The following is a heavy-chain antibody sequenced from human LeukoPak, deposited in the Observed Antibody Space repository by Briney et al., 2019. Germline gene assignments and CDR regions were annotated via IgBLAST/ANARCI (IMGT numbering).Heavy chain of an antibody. CDR1: GGSISSSSYY. CDR2: IYYSGST. D-gene: IGHD6-13*01. V-gene: IGHV4-39*01. Sequence: SETLSLTCTVSGGSISSSSYYWGWIRQPPGKGLEWIGSIYYSGSTYYNPSLKSRVTISVDTSKNQFSLKLSSVTAADTAVYYCARHHSSSWYAPFDYWGQGTLVTVSS. J-gene: IGHJ4*02. CDR3: ARHHSSSWYAPFDY.